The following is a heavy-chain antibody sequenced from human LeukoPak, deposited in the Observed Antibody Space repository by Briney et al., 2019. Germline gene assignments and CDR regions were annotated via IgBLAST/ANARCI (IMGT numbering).Heavy chain of an antibody. CDR2: ISSSGSTI. Sequence: QPGGSLRLSCAASGFTFSSYEMNWVRQAPGKGLERVSYISSSGSTIYYADSVKGQYTIIRDNAKNSLYLQMTSLRAEDTAVYYCAELGITMIGGVWGKGTTVTISS. V-gene: IGHV3-48*03. D-gene: IGHD3-10*02. CDR1: GFTFSSYE. J-gene: IGHJ6*04. CDR3: AELGITMIGGV.